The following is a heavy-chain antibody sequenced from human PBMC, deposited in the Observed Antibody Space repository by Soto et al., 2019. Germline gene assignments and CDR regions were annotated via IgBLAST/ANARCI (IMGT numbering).Heavy chain of an antibody. CDR2: IWFDGSNK. V-gene: IGHV3-33*01. CDR3: ARDLGYSSGHGFDY. Sequence: PGGSLRLSCAASGFTFSSYGMQWVRQAPGKGLEWVALIWFDGSNKYYSDSVKGRFTISRDNPKNTLDLQMNSLRAEDTAFYYCARDLGYSSGHGFDYWGQGNLVTVYS. J-gene: IGHJ4*02. CDR1: GFTFSSYG. D-gene: IGHD6-19*01.